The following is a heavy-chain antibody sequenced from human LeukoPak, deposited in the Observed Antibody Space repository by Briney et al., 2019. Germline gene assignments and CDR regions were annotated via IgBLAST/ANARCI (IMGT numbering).Heavy chain of an antibody. J-gene: IGHJ4*02. D-gene: IGHD5-18*01. CDR3: ARGGTGYSYGFDY. CDR2: IIPIFGTA. Sequence: SVRVSCKASGYTFTGYYMHWVRQAPGQGLEWMGGIIPIFGTANYAQKFQGRVTITTDESTSTAYMELSSLRSEDTAVYYCARGGTGYSYGFDYWGQGTLVTVSS. CDR1: GYTFTGYY. V-gene: IGHV1-69*05.